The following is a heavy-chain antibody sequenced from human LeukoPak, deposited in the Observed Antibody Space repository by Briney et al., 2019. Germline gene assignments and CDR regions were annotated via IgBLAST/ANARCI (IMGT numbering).Heavy chain of an antibody. CDR1: GFSFDDYA. D-gene: IGHD2-2*01. CDR2: ISGDGDTT. Sequence: GGSLRLSCAASGFSFDDYAMHWVRQTPGKGLEWVSLISGDGDTTYYADSVKGRFTISRDNAKNSLYLQMNSLRAEDTAVYHCARGDEYCSSTSCYAGPSYGLDVWGQGTTVTVSS. V-gene: IGHV3-43*02. J-gene: IGHJ6*02. CDR3: ARGDEYCSSTSCYAGPSYGLDV.